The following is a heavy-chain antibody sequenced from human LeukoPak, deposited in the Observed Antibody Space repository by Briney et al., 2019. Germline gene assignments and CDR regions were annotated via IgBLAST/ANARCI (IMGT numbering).Heavy chain of an antibody. CDR2: IKQDGSEK. J-gene: IGHJ4*02. D-gene: IGHD6-19*01. V-gene: IGHV3-7*01. Sequence: GGSLRLSCAASGFTCSSYWMSWVRQAPGKGLEWVANIKQDGSEKYYVDSVKGRFTISRDNAKNSLYLQMNSLRAEDTAVYYCARIRRGWSQNWDYWGQGTLVTVSS. CDR1: GFTCSSYW. CDR3: ARIRRGWSQNWDY.